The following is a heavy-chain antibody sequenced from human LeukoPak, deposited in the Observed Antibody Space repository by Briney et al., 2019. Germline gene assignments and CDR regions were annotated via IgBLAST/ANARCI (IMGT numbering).Heavy chain of an antibody. CDR1: GYTFTGYY. CDR3: ARWGGKNYGDYLLYYYYMDV. CDR2: INTKSGAT. Sequence: ASVKVSCKASGYTFTGYYMHWVRQAPGQGLEWMGWINTKSGATNYARRFHGRVTMTTDTSTSTAYMELRSLRSDDTAMYYCARWGGKNYGDYLLYYYYMDVWGKGTTVTVSS. V-gene: IGHV1-2*02. D-gene: IGHD4-17*01. J-gene: IGHJ6*03.